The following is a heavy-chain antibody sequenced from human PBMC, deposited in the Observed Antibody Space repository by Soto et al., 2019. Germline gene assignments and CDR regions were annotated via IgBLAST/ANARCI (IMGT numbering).Heavy chain of an antibody. J-gene: IGHJ4*02. D-gene: IGHD6-13*01. CDR3: ARDMDGSSWYRVGY. CDR1: GYTFISYG. Sequence: QVQLVQSGAEVKQPGAAVKVSCKGSGYTFISYGVNWVRQAPGQGLEWVGWISGYNGNTKYAQKFQGRVTMTTDTSSSTAYMELRSLRLDDTAVYHCARDMDGSSWYRVGYWGQGTLVTVSS. V-gene: IGHV1-18*01. CDR2: ISGYNGNT.